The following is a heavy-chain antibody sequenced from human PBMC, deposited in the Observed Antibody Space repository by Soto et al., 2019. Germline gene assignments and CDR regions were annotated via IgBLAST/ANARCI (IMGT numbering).Heavy chain of an antibody. CDR2: IYYSGST. Sequence: PSETLSLSCTVSGGSVSSGSYYWCWIRQPPGKGLEWIGYIYYSGSTNYNPSLKSRVTISVDTSKNQFSLKLSSVTAADTAVYYCARVKWEQGWFGPWGKGTLVTVSS. CDR1: GGSVSSGSYY. CDR3: ARVKWEQGWFGP. V-gene: IGHV4-61*01. J-gene: IGHJ5*02. D-gene: IGHD1-26*01.